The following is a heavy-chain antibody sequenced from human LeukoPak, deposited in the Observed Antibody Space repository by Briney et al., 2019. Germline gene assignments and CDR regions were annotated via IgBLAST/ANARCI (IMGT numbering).Heavy chain of an antibody. CDR3: ARGDLGEAYYYDSSGYYLD. D-gene: IGHD3-22*01. CDR1: GFTVSSNY. Sequence: GGSLRLSCAASGFTVSSNYMSWVRQAPGKGLEWVSVIYSGGSTYYADSVKGRFTISRDNSKNTLYLQMNSPRAEDTAVYYCARGDLGEAYYYDSSGYYLDWGQGTLVTVSS. CDR2: IYSGGST. J-gene: IGHJ4*02. V-gene: IGHV3-53*01.